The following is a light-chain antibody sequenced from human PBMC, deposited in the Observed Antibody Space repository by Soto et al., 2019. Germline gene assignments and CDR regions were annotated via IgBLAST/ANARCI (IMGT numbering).Light chain of an antibody. CDR1: TDISNY. J-gene: IGKJ4*01. CDR3: QQYDNLPLT. V-gene: IGKV1-33*01. CDR2: DAS. Sequence: DIQMTQSPSSLSASVGDRVTITCQASTDISNYLNWYQQKPGKAPKLLIYDASNLETGVPSRFSGSGSGTDFTFTISSLQPEDIATYYFQQYDNLPLTFGGGTKFEIK.